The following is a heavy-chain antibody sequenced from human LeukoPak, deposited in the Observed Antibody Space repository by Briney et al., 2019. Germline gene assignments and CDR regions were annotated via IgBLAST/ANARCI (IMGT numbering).Heavy chain of an antibody. D-gene: IGHD2-8*01. V-gene: IGHV4-59*01. J-gene: IGHJ6*03. CDR3: ARVNAYYYMDV. CDR1: GGSISSYH. Sequence: SETLSLTCTVSGGSISSYHWSWIRQPPGKGLEWIGYIYYSGSTAYNPSLKSRVTISVDTSKNQFSLKLSSVTAADTAVYYCARVNAYYYMDVWGKGTTVTISS. CDR2: IYYSGST.